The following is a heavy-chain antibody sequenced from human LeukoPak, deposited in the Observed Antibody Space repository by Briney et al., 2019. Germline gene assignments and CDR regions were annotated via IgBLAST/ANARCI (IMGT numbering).Heavy chain of an antibody. Sequence: SETLSLTSTDPGGSTSSSSYYWGWIRQPPGKGLEWIASIYYSGSTYYNPFLKSRVTISVNTSKNQFSLRLSSVTAADTAVYYCASNWGGYEYYFDYWGQGSLVTVSS. D-gene: IGHD7-27*01. CDR1: GGSTSSSSYY. CDR2: IYYSGST. V-gene: IGHV4-39*01. CDR3: ASNWGGYEYYFDY. J-gene: IGHJ4*02.